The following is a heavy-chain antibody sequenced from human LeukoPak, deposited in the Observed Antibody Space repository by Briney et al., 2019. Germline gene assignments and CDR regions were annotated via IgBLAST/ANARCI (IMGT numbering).Heavy chain of an antibody. CDR1: GGSLSGYY. D-gene: IGHD2-15*01. CDR3: ARRGTAYCRGGNCYSDKYFDY. CDR2: IDYSGNT. J-gene: IGHJ4*02. V-gene: IGHV4-34*01. Sequence: SETLSLTCAVYGGSLSGYYWTWIRQTPGKGLEWIGEIDYSGNTNYNRSLKSRVTISADTSKNQFSLRLSSVTAADTAVYYCARRGTAYCRGGNCYSDKYFDYWGQGTQVTVSS.